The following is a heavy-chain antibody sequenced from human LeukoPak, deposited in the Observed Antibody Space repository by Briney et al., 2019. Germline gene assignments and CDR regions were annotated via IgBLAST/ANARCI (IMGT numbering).Heavy chain of an antibody. CDR2: INAGNGNT. D-gene: IGHD3-22*01. CDR1: GYTFTGYA. V-gene: IGHV1-3*01. J-gene: IGHJ5*02. Sequence: ASVKVSCKTSGYTFTGYAIHWVRQAPGQRLEWMGWINAGNGNTKYSQKFQGRVTIIRDTSASTAYMDLSSLRSEDTAVYYCAREGNYYDSSSYFYDWFDPWGQGTLVTVSS. CDR3: AREGNYYDSSSYFYDWFDP.